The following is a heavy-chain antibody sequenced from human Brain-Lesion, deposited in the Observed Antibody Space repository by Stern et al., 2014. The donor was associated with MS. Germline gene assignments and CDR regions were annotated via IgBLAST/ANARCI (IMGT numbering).Heavy chain of an antibody. CDR2: INPNIGGT. D-gene: IGHD3-3*01. Sequence: VQLVQSGAEVKKPGASVKVSCKTSGYIFTGYYIHWVRQAPGQGLEWMAWINPNIGGTKYAQKFQGRVPMSRDTSISTAYVELSSLTSDDTAVYYCARDQRGITIFGVVTDYYYLGMDVWGQGTTVTVSS. J-gene: IGHJ6*02. CDR3: ARDQRGITIFGVVTDYYYLGMDV. V-gene: IGHV1-2*02. CDR1: GYIFTGYY.